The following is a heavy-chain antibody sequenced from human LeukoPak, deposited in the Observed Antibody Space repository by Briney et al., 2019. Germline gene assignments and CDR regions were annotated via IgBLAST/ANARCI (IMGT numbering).Heavy chain of an antibody. D-gene: IGHD3-16*02. V-gene: IGHV1-2*02. J-gene: IGHJ4*02. CDR2: INPNSGGT. CDR1: GYTFTGYY. CDR3: ARGGPVGGVIVKYHY. Sequence: ASVKVSCKASGYTFTGYYMHWVRQAPGQGLEWMGWINPNSGGTNYAQKFQGRVTMTRDTSISTAYMELSRLRSDDTAVYYCARGGPVGGVIVKYHYWGQGTLVTVSS.